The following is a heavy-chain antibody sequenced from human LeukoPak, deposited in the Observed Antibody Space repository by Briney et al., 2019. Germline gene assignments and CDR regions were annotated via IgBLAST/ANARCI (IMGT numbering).Heavy chain of an antibody. CDR2: IYSGST. Sequence: GGSLRLSCTVSGFTVTSNSMSWVRQAPGKGLEWVSFIYSGSTHYSDSVKGRFTISRDNSKNTLYLQMNSLRAEDTGVYYCARDLSHDSSWNINHWGQGTLVTVSS. CDR1: GFTVTSNS. D-gene: IGHD6-13*01. J-gene: IGHJ4*02. V-gene: IGHV3-53*01. CDR3: ARDLSHDSSWNINH.